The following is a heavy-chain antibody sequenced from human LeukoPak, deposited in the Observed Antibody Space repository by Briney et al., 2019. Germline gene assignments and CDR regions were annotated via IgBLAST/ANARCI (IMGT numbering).Heavy chain of an antibody. CDR1: GYTFTSYG. CDR3: ARDPLGYAAAGTLAPFPDY. J-gene: IGHJ4*02. D-gene: IGHD6-13*01. CDR2: ISAYNGNT. Sequence: ASVKVSCKASGYTFTSYGISWVRQAPGQGLEGMGWISAYNGNTNYAQKLQGGVTMTTDTSTSTAYMELRSLRSDDTAVYYCARDPLGYAAAGTLAPFPDYWGQGTLVTVSS. V-gene: IGHV1-18*01.